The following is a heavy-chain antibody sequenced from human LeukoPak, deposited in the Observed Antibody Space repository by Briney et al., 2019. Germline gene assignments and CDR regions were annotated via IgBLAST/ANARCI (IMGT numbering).Heavy chain of an antibody. D-gene: IGHD3-22*01. CDR3: AREYYYDSSGYYP. Sequence: GGSLRLSCAASGFTFSDYYMSWIRQAPGKGLEWVSSISSSSSYIYYADSVKGRFTISRDNAKNSLYLQMNSLRAEDTAVYYCAREYYYDSSGYYPWGQGTLVTVSS. CDR2: ISSSSSYI. CDR1: GFTFSDYY. J-gene: IGHJ5*02. V-gene: IGHV3-11*06.